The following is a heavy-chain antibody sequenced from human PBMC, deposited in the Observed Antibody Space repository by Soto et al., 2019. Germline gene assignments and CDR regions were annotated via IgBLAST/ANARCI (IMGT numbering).Heavy chain of an antibody. J-gene: IGHJ4*02. CDR1: GGSFSGYY. CDR2: INHSGST. D-gene: IGHD3-10*01. Sequence: SETPSLTCAVYGGSFSGYYWSWIRQPPGKGLEWIGEINHSGSTNYNPSLKSRVTIAVDTSKNQFSLKLSSVTAADTAVYYCARPSNPMVRGVSFDYWGQGTLVTVSS. V-gene: IGHV4-34*01. CDR3: ARPSNPMVRGVSFDY.